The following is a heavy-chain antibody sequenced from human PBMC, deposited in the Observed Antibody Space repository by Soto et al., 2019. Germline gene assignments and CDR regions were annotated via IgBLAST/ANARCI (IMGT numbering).Heavy chain of an antibody. J-gene: IGHJ4*02. D-gene: IGHD5-12*01. CDR1: GFTFSAYS. CDR2: ISSGSVSI. Sequence: GGSLRLSCAASGFTFSAYSMNWVRQAPGKGLEWVSYISSGSVSIYYADSVKGRFTISRDDAKNSLYLQMNSLGAEDTAVYYCATSVYTVATGSFDYWGQGTLVTVSS. V-gene: IGHV3-48*01. CDR3: ATSVYTVATGSFDY.